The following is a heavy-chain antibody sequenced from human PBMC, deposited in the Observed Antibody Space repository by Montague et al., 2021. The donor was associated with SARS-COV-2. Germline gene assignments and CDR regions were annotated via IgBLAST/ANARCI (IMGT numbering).Heavy chain of an antibody. J-gene: IGHJ4*02. D-gene: IGHD1-26*01. CDR3: ARESGSFHDGGYFDY. Sequence: SLRLSCAASGFYFSYAMHWVRQAPGTGLEWVALIPNDGSNKHYADSVTGRFTISRDNSKSTLYLQVNSLRAEDTAVYYCARESGSFHDGGYFDYWGQGSQVTVSS. CDR2: IPNDGSNK. CDR1: GFYFSYA. V-gene: IGHV3-30*04.